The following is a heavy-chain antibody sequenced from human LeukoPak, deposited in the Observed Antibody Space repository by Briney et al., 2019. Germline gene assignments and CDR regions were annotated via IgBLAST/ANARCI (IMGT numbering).Heavy chain of an antibody. D-gene: IGHD3-16*02. Sequence: PSETLSLTCTVSGGSISSYYWSWIRQPPGKGLEWIGYIYYSGSTNYNPSLKSRVTISVDTSKNQLSLKLSSVTAADTAVYYCARDSHSFNYVYVWGSYRRYWYFDLWGRGTLVTVSS. CDR1: GGSISSYY. CDR3: ARDSHSFNYVYVWGSYRRYWYFDL. V-gene: IGHV4-59*01. CDR2: IYYSGST. J-gene: IGHJ2*01.